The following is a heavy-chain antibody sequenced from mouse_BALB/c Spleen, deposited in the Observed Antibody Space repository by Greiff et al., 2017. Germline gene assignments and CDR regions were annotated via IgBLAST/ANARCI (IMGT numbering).Heavy chain of an antibody. CDR2: IYPGNVNT. D-gene: IGHD2-4*01. CDR3: ARGITTWAMDY. CDR1: GYTFTSYY. J-gene: IGHJ4*01. Sequence: QVQLQQSGPELVKPGASVRISCKASGYTFTSYYIHWVKQRPGQGLEWIGWIYPGNVNTKYNEKFKGKATLTADKSSSTAYMQLSSLTSEDSAVYFCARGITTWAMDYWGQGTSVTVSS. V-gene: IGHV1S56*01.